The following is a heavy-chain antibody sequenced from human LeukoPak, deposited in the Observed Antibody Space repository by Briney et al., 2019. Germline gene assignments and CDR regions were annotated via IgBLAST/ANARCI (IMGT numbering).Heavy chain of an antibody. D-gene: IGHD5-18*01. CDR3: AKIRDAAQSGDY. J-gene: IGHJ4*02. CDR1: GFTFSDYW. CDR2: ISGSGGST. V-gene: IGHV3-23*01. Sequence: GGSLRLSCAASGFTFSDYWMSWVRQAPGKGLEWVSAISGSGGSTYYADSVKGRFTISRDNSKNTLYLQMNSLRAEDTAVYYCAKIRDAAQSGDYWGQGTLVTVSS.